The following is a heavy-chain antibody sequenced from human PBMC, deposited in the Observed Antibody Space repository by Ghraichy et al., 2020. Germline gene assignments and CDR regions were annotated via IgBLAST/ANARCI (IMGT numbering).Heavy chain of an antibody. CDR2: IYYSGGT. CDR3: ARGIKTKRPWYYYYMDV. CDR1: GGSISSYY. D-gene: IGHD3-10*01. J-gene: IGHJ6*03. V-gene: IGHV4-59*01. Sequence: SETLSLTCTVSGGSISSYYWSWIRQPPGKGPEWIGYIYYSGGTNYNPSLKSRVTISVDMPTNQISLKVTSVTVADTAVYYCARGIKTKRPWYYYYMDVWGKGTTVTVSS.